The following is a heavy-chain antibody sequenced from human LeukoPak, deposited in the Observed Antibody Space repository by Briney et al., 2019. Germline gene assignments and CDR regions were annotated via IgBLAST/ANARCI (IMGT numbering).Heavy chain of an antibody. CDR1: GGSLHRSF. D-gene: IGHD3/OR15-3a*01. CDR3: GRRPAVDGPIDN. V-gene: IGHV4-59*01. CDR2: IYSSGTT. Sequence: SETLSLTCVVSGGSLHRSFWAWVRQPPGKGLEWIGRIYSSGTTDYSPSLKSRLTISIDTSKNQFSLRLASVTAADTAVYYCGRRPAVDGPIDNWGQGILVAVSS. J-gene: IGHJ4*02.